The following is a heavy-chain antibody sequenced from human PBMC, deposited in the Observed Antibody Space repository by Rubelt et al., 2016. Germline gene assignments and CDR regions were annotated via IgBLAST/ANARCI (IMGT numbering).Heavy chain of an antibody. CDR3: ARSPEDYGGNSGYFDY. D-gene: IGHD4-23*01. CDR1: GGSISSSNW. CDR2: IYHSGST. Sequence: QVQLQESGPGLVKPSGTLSLTCAVSGGSISSSNWWSWVRQPPGKGLEWIGEIYHSGSTNYNPSLMWWVTISVDKSKNQFSLKLSSVTAADTAVYYCARSPEDYGGNSGYFDYWGQGTLVTVSS. V-gene: IGHV4-4*02. J-gene: IGHJ4*02.